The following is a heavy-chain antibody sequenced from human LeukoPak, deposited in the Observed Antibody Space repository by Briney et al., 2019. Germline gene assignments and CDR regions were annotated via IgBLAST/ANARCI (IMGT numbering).Heavy chain of an antibody. J-gene: IGHJ3*02. CDR1: GYTFTSYD. CDR2: MNPNSGNT. CDR3: ARVADDSGGYYDAFDI. V-gene: IGHV1-8*03. D-gene: IGHD3-22*01. Sequence: ASVKVSCKASGYTFTSYDINWVRQATGQGLEWMGWMNPNSGNTGYAQKFQGRVTITRNTSISTAYMELSSLRSEDTAVYYCARVADDSGGYYDAFDIWGQGTMVTVSS.